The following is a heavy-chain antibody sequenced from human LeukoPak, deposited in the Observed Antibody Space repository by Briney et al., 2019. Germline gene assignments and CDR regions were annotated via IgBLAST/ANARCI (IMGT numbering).Heavy chain of an antibody. CDR1: GGSTSSYY. V-gene: IGHV4-59*08. J-gene: IGHJ4*02. D-gene: IGHD6-6*01. CDR3: ARLPYSSSSFDY. CDR2: ISYTGST. Sequence: SETLSLTCTVSGGSTSSYYWSWIRQPPGKGLEWIGFISYTGSTNYNPSLKSRVTISVDTSKNQFSLKLSSVTAADTAVYYCARLPYSSSSFDYWGQGTLVTVSS.